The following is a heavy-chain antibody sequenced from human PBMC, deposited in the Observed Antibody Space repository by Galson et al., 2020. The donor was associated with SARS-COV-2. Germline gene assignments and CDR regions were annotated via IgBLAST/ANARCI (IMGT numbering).Heavy chain of an antibody. D-gene: IGHD2-15*01. CDR2: IYYSGST. J-gene: IGHJ2*01. CDR1: GCSISSGGYY. V-gene: IGHV4-31*03. CDR3: ARVKMVYGSGGSCYSAWYFDL. Sequence: SETLSLTCTVSGCSISSGGYYWSWIRQHPGKGLEWIGYIYYSGSTYYNPSLKSRVTISVNTSKNQFSLKLSSVTAAATAVYYCARVKMVYGSGGSCYSAWYFDLWGRGTLGTVSS.